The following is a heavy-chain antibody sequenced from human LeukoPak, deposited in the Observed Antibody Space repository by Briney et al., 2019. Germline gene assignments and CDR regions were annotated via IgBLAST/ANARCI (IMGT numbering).Heavy chain of an antibody. CDR3: AREPNSGSYAFKASDI. Sequence: PSETLSLTCAVYGGSFSGYYWSWIRQPPGKGLECIGEINHSGSTNYNPSLKSRVTISVDTSKNQFSLTLSSVTAAETAVYYCAREPNSGSYAFKASDISSQGTMATASS. CDR1: GGSFSGYY. CDR2: INHSGST. D-gene: IGHD1-26*01. V-gene: IGHV4-34*01. J-gene: IGHJ3*02.